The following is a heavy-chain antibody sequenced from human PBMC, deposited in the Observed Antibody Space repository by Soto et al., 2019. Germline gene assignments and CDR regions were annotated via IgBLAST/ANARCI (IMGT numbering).Heavy chain of an antibody. V-gene: IGHV4-30-4*01. J-gene: IGHJ5*02. CDR2: IYYSGST. D-gene: IGHD6-6*01. CDR1: GGSISSGDYF. Sequence: PSETLSLTCTVSGGSISSGDYFWSWIRQPPGKGLEWIGYIYYSGSTYYDPSLKSRVTISVDTSKNQFSLKLSSVTAADTALYYCARGAVEYSSSSHLGWFDPWGQGTLVTVSS. CDR3: ARGAVEYSSSSHLGWFDP.